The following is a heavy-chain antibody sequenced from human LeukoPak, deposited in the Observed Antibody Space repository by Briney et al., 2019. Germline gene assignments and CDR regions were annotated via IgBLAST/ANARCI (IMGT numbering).Heavy chain of an antibody. CDR2: ISYDGSNK. Sequence: GGSLRLSCAAFGFTFSSYAMHWVRQAPGKGLEWVAVISYDGSNKYYADSVKGRFTISRDNSKNTLYLQMNSLRAEDTAVYYCARVLGRWLQLPPYFDYWGQGTLVTVSS. D-gene: IGHD5-24*01. J-gene: IGHJ4*02. CDR1: GFTFSSYA. CDR3: ARVLGRWLQLPPYFDY. V-gene: IGHV3-30*04.